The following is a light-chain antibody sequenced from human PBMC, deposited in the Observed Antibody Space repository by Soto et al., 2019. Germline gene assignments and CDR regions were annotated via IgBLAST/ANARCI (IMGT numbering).Light chain of an antibody. V-gene: IGKV3-11*01. CDR2: DAS. Sequence: EIVLTQSPGTLSLSPGERATLSCRASQTVNNVFLAWFQQKPGQAPRLLIYDASNRATGIPARFSGSGSGTDFTLTISSLEPEDFAVYYCQQRSNWPRITFGPGTKVDIK. J-gene: IGKJ3*01. CDR1: QTVNNVF. CDR3: QQRSNWPRIT.